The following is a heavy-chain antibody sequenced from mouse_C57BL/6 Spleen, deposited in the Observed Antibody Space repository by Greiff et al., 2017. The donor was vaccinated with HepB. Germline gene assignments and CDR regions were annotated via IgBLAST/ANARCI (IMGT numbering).Heavy chain of an antibody. D-gene: IGHD1-1*01. CDR2: ISYDGSN. CDR1: GYSITSGYY. CDR3: ARYYGSGYWYFDV. Sequence: EVKLVESGPGLVKPSQSLSLTCSVTGYSITSGYYWNWIRQFPGNKLEWMGYISYDGSNNYNPSLKNRISITRDTSKNQFFLRLNSVTTEDTATYYCARYYGSGYWYFDVWGTGTTVTVSS. V-gene: IGHV3-6*01. J-gene: IGHJ1*03.